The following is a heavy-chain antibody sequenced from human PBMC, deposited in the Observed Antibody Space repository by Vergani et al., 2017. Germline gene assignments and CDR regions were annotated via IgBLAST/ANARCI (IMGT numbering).Heavy chain of an antibody. Sequence: EVQVLESGGGLIQPGGSLRLSCEASGFTVSSNYMSWVRQAPGKGLEWVSVIYSGGSTYYADSVKGRFTISRDNLKNTLYLQMNSLRAEDTAVYYCARVDLGYCRGGSCSYYFDYWGQGTLVTVSS. CDR3: ARVDLGYCRGGSCSYYFDY. J-gene: IGHJ4*02. V-gene: IGHV3-53*01. D-gene: IGHD2-15*01. CDR2: IYSGGST. CDR1: GFTVSSNY.